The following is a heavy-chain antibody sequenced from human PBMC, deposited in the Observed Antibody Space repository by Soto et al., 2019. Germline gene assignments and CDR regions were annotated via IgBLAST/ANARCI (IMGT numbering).Heavy chain of an antibody. V-gene: IGHV3-21*01. CDR3: ASPRIDGYHKNCYFYGMDV. Sequence: EVQLVESGGGLVKPGGSLRLSCAASGFTFSNYNMNWVRQAPGTGLEWVSSISSAGGYIYYADSVKGRFTISRYNGKNSRSLQMNILRAEQTPVYYCASPRIDGYHKNCYFYGMDVWGQGTTVTVAS. CDR1: GFTFSNYN. J-gene: IGHJ6*02. D-gene: IGHD5-12*01. CDR2: ISSAGGYI.